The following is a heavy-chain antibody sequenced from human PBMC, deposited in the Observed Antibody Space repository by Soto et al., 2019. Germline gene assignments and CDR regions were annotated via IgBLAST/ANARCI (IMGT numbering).Heavy chain of an antibody. Sequence: QVQLVHSGAEVKKPGSSVKVSCKASGGTFSSYTISWVRQAPGQGLEWMGRIIPILGIANYAQKFQGRVTITADKSTSTAYMELSSLRSEDTAVYYCASKYSSSSGYYYYYMDVWGKGTTVTVSS. CDR3: ASKYSSSSGYYYYYMDV. CDR2: IIPILGIA. CDR1: GGTFSSYT. J-gene: IGHJ6*03. V-gene: IGHV1-69*02. D-gene: IGHD6-6*01.